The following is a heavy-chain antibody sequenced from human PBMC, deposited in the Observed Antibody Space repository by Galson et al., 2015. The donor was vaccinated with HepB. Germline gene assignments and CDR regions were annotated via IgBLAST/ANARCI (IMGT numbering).Heavy chain of an antibody. D-gene: IGHD3-22*01. Sequence: SLRLSCAASGFTVSRNYMSWVRQAPGKGLEWVSVIYSGGGTYYADSVKGRFTISRDNSKNTLYLQMNSLRAEDTAVYYCAREGLYNYDSSTYYFDYWGQGTLVTVSS. CDR2: IYSGGGT. CDR1: GFTVSRNY. J-gene: IGHJ4*02. CDR3: AREGLYNYDSSTYYFDY. V-gene: IGHV3-66*01.